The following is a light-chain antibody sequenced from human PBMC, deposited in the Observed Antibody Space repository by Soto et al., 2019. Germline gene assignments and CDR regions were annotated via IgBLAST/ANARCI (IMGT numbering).Light chain of an antibody. Sequence: VMTQSPATLSVSPGERATLTCRASQSVGGNLAWYQQRPGQPPRLLIYGASTRATGTPARFSGSGSGTEFTLTIASLQSEDVALYFCQQYNLWPPGYTFGQGTKLEIK. V-gene: IGKV3-15*01. CDR2: GAS. J-gene: IGKJ2*01. CDR1: QSVGGN. CDR3: QQYNLWPPGYT.